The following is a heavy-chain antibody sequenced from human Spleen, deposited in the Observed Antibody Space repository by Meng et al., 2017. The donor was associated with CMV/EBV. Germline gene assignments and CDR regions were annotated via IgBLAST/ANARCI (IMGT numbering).Heavy chain of an antibody. Sequence: SETLSLTCTVSGGSVSSGGYYWSWIRQHPEKGLEWIRYVFHSGSTNYTPSLKSRVTISVDTSKNQFSLKLTSVTAADTAVYYCARGGGYSGYDAPFDYWGQGTLVTVSS. CDR3: ARGGGYSGYDAPFDY. D-gene: IGHD5-12*01. J-gene: IGHJ4*02. V-gene: IGHV4-31*03. CDR2: VFHSGST. CDR1: GGSVSSGGYY.